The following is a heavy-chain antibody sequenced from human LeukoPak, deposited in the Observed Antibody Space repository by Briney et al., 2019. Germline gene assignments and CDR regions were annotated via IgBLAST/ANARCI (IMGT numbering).Heavy chain of an antibody. J-gene: IGHJ5*02. CDR1: GYTFTSYD. D-gene: IGHD6-19*01. Sequence: ASVKVSCKASGYTFTSYDINWVRQATGRGLEWMGWMNPNSGNTGFAQKFQGRVTITRNTSISTAYMELSSLRSEDTAVYYCARGYSSGWYFDPWGQGTLVTVSS. CDR3: ARGYSSGWYFDP. V-gene: IGHV1-8*03. CDR2: MNPNSGNT.